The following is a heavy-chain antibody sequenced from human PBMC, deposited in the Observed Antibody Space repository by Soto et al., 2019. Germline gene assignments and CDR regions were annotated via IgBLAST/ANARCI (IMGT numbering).Heavy chain of an antibody. D-gene: IGHD6-6*01. CDR2: INHSGST. J-gene: IGHJ5*02. V-gene: IGHV4-34*01. CDR3: ATDSIAARRRWFDP. CDR1: GGSFSGYY. Sequence: SETLSLTCAVYGGSFSGYYWSWIRQPPGKGLEWIGEINHSGSTNYNPSLKSRVTISVDTTKNQFSLKLSSVTAADTAVYYCATDSIAARRRWFDPWGQGTLVTVSS.